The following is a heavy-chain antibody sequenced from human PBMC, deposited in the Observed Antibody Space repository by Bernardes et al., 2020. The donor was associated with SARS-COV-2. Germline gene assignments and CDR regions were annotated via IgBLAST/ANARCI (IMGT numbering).Heavy chain of an antibody. CDR3: AKGLLYGGSYFFDE. CDR1: GDTFRHYY. D-gene: IGHD4-17*01. CDR2: INPNGYTR. J-gene: IGHJ4*02. Sequence: ASVKVSCKASGDTFRHYYMHWVRQAPGHGLEWMGKINPNGYTRRYAQKFQGRVMVTRDTSTSTVFMELSSLRSDDTAVYYCAKGLLYGGSYFFDEWGQGTLVTVSS. V-gene: IGHV1-46*01.